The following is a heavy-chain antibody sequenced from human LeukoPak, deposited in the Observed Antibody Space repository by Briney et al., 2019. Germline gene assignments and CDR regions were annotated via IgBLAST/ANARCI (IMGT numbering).Heavy chain of an antibody. V-gene: IGHV3-9*01. Sequence: GGSLRLSCAASGFTLDDYAMHWVRQAPGKGLEWVSGISWNSGSIGYADSVKGRFTISRDNAKNSLYLQMNSLRAEDTAVYFCARDKGGMVPFDYWGQGTLVTVSS. CDR3: ARDKGGMVPFDY. CDR1: GFTLDDYA. J-gene: IGHJ4*02. D-gene: IGHD3-10*01. CDR2: ISWNSGSI.